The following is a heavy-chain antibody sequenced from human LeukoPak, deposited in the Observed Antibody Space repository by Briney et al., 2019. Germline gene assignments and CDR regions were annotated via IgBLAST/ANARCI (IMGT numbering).Heavy chain of an antibody. D-gene: IGHD6-13*01. J-gene: IGHJ5*02. Sequence: ASVKVSCKASGYTFTGYYMHWVRQAPGQGLEWMGWMNPNSGGTNYAQKFQGRVAMTRDTSISTAYMELSRLRSDDTAVYYCASRRTFRQIAAAATNWFDPWGQGTLVILSS. V-gene: IGHV1-2*02. CDR3: ASRRTFRQIAAAATNWFDP. CDR1: GYTFTGYY. CDR2: MNPNSGGT.